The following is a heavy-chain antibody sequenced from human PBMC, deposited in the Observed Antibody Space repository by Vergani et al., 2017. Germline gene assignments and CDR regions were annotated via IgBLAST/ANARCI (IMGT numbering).Heavy chain of an antibody. J-gene: IGHJ4*02. CDR1: GFTFSSYA. CDR3: VKDGEEALLDFDY. Sequence: EVQLLESGGGLVQPGGSLRLSCAASGFTFSSYAMSWVRQAPGKGLEWVSAISGSGGSTYYADSVKGRFTISRDNSKNTLYLQMSSLRAEDTAVYYCVKDGEEALLDFDYWGQGTLVTVSS. D-gene: IGHD3-10*01. CDR2: ISGSGGST. V-gene: IGHV3-23*01.